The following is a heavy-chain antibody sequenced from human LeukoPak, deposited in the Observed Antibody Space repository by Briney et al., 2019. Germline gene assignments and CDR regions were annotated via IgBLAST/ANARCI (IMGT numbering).Heavy chain of an antibody. D-gene: IGHD2-2*01. V-gene: IGHV4-39*01. J-gene: IGHJ3*02. Sequence: PSETLSLTCTVSGGSISSSTYYWGWMRQPPGKGLEWIGSIYYSGSTYYNPSLKSRVTISVDTSENQFSLKLSSVTAADTAVYYCARDSSSSDAFDIWGQGTMVTVSS. CDR1: GGSISSSTYY. CDR3: ARDSSSSDAFDI. CDR2: IYYSGST.